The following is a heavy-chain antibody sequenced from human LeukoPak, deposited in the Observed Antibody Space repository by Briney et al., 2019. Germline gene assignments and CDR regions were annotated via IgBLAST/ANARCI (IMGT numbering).Heavy chain of an antibody. D-gene: IGHD6-13*01. J-gene: IGHJ4*02. CDR1: GFTFSSYS. CDR3: AREDSSSWSPFDY. Sequence: GGSLRLSCAASGFTFSSYSMNWVRQAPGKGLEWVSYISSSGSTIYYADSVKGRFTISRDNAKNSLYLQMNSLRAEDTAVYYCAREDSSSWSPFDYWGQGTLVTVSS. V-gene: IGHV3-48*04. CDR2: ISSSGSTI.